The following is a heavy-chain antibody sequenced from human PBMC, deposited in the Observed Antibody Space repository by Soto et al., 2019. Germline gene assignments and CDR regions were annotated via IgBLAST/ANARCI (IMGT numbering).Heavy chain of an antibody. Sequence: SETLSLTCFISGGSFSNDYWTWIRQSPGKGLEWVGYIFHTGITDYNPSVKSRVTISIDKSRNLFSLNLTSVTAADTAVYYCARDRYFYDSRGYYRTLDSWGQGTLVTVSS. CDR2: IFHTGIT. CDR3: ARDRYFYDSRGYYRTLDS. J-gene: IGHJ5*01. D-gene: IGHD3-22*01. CDR1: GGSFSNDY. V-gene: IGHV4-59*01.